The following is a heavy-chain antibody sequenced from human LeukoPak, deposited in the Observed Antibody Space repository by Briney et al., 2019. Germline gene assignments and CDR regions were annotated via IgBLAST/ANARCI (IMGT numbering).Heavy chain of an antibody. CDR2: ISSSGSTI. CDR1: GFTFSSYE. V-gene: IGHV3-48*03. CDR3: ARRLGRTFIAVAVARYYYYMDV. J-gene: IGHJ6*03. Sequence: GGSLRLSCAASGFTFSSYEMNWVRQAPGKGLEWVSYISSSGSTIYYADSVKGRFTISRDNAKNSLYLQMNSLRAEDTAVYYCARRLGRTFIAVAVARYYYYMDVWGKGTTVTVSS. D-gene: IGHD6-19*01.